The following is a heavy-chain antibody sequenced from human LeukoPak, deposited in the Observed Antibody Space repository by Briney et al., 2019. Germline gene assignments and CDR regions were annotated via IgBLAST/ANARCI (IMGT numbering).Heavy chain of an antibody. V-gene: IGHV4-59*08. CDR1: GGSLSSYY. CDR2: IYYSGST. D-gene: IGHD3-22*01. J-gene: IGHJ4*02. Sequence: PSETLSLTCTVSGGSLSSYYWSWIRQPPGKGLEWVGYIYYSGSTNYNPSLKSRVTISVDTSKNQFSLKLSSVTAADTAVYYCARYGLYDSSGYLLWGQGTLVTVSS. CDR3: ARYGLYDSSGYLL.